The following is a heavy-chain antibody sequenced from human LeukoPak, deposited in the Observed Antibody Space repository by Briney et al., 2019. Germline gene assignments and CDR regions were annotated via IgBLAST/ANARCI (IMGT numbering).Heavy chain of an antibody. CDR3: ARDYYDSSGYYYANDY. CDR2: IIPIFGTA. J-gene: IGHJ4*02. CDR1: GGTFSSYA. V-gene: IGHV1-69*05. Sequence: SVKVSCKASGGTFSSYAISWVRQAPGQGLEGMGRIIPIFGTANYAQKFQGRVTITTDESTSTAYMELSSLRSEDTAVYYCARDYYDSSGYYYANDYWGQGTLVTVSS. D-gene: IGHD3-22*01.